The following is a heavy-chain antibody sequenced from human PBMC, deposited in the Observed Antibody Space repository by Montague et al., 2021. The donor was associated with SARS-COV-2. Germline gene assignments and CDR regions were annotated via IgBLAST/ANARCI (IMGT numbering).Heavy chain of an antibody. Sequence: TLSLTCTVSGGSISDGGYSWTWIRQHPGKGLEWIGYVYYSGSTFSNPSLKIRITISVATSKNQFSLKLSSVTAADTAVYYCAREGGRTQLRSRGDDALNIWGQGTLVTVSS. J-gene: IGHJ3*02. D-gene: IGHD3-10*01. V-gene: IGHV4-31*03. CDR3: AREGGRTQLRSRGDDALNI. CDR2: VYYSGST. CDR1: GGSISDGGYS.